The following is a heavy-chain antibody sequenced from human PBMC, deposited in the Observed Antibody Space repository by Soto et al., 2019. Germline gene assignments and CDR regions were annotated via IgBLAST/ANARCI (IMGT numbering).Heavy chain of an antibody. D-gene: IGHD3-22*01. V-gene: IGHV3-23*01. CDR3: AKARRGPDSSGYYFDY. CDR2: ISGSGGST. Sequence: PGGSLRLSCAASGFTFSSYAMSWVRQAPGKGLEWVSAISGSGGSTYYADSVKGRFTISRDNSKNTLYLQMNSLRAEDTAVYYCAKARRGPDSSGYYFDYWGQGTLVTVSS. CDR1: GFTFSSYA. J-gene: IGHJ4*02.